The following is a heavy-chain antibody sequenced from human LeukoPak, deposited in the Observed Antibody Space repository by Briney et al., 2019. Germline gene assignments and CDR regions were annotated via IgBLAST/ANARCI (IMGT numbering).Heavy chain of an antibody. CDR3: ARTSGDLRLGELSYKY. CDR1: GFTFSSYG. J-gene: IGHJ4*02. V-gene: IGHV3-21*01. CDR2: ISSSSSYI. Sequence: GRSLRLSCAASGFTFSSYGMHWVRQAPGKGLEWVSSISSSSSYIYYADSVKGRFTISRDNAKNSLYLQMNSLRAEDTAVYYCARTSGDLRLGELSYKYWGQGTLVTVSS. D-gene: IGHD3-16*02.